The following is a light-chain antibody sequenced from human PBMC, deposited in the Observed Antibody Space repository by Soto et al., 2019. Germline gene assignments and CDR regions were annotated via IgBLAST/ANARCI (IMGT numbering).Light chain of an antibody. CDR3: QQYGSLIT. Sequence: EIVLTQSPGTLSLSPGERATRSCRASQSLYNHYLAWHRQKPGQAPRLLIYGAFSRATDIPDRFSGSGSGTDFTLTINRLEPEDSAVYYCQQYGSLITSGQGTRLEIK. CDR1: QSLYNHY. J-gene: IGKJ5*01. V-gene: IGKV3-20*01. CDR2: GAF.